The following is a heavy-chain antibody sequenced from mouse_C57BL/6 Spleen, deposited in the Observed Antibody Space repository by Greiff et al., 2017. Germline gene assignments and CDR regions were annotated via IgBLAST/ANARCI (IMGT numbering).Heavy chain of an antibody. CDR3: ERSWDESY. CDR2: INPSSGYT. J-gene: IGHJ3*01. V-gene: IGHV1-7*01. Sequence: VKLVESGAELVKPGASVKLSCKASGYTFTSYWMHWVKQRPGQGLEWIGYINPSSGYTKYNQKFKGKATLTAYKSSSTAYMQLGSLAYEDSAVCDCERSWDESYWGQGTLVTVSA. D-gene: IGHD4-1*01. CDR1: GYTFTSYW.